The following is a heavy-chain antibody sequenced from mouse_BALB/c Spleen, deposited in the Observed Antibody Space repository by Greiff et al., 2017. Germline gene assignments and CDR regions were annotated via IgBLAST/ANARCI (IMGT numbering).Heavy chain of an antibody. CDR1: GFTFSDYY. J-gene: IGHJ4*01. CDR3: ARDQGSSKYYCAMDY. D-gene: IGHD1-1*01. CDR2: ISDGGSYT. Sequence: DVKLVESGGGLVKPGGSLKLSCAASGFTFSDYYMYWVRQTPEKRLEWVATISDGGSYTYYPDSVKGRFTISRDNAKNNLYLQMSSLKSEDTAMYYCARDQGSSKYYCAMDYWGQGTSVTVSS. V-gene: IGHV5-4*02.